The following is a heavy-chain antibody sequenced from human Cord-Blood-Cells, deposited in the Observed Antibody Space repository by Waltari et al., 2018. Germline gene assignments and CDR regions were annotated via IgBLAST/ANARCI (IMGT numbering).Heavy chain of an antibody. D-gene: IGHD6-19*01. Sequence: QVQLLQWVAGLLKHSETLSLTCAVYGGSFSVYYWSWIREPPADGLEWIGEINHRERTNFNPSFKSRVTISVDTSKSPFSLKLSSVTAADTAVYYCARDIAVAGTGDWGQGTLVTVS. CDR1: GGSFSVYY. V-gene: IGHV4-34*01. CDR2: INHRERT. J-gene: IGHJ4*02. CDR3: ARDIAVAGTGD.